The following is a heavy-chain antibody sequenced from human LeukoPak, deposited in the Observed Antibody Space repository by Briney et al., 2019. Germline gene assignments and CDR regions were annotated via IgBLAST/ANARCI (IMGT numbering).Heavy chain of an antibody. J-gene: IGHJ1*01. V-gene: IGHV3-23*01. CDR2: ISGSGGST. CDR1: GFTFSSYA. CDR3: AKGLFFFGKEQLVYEGYFQH. D-gene: IGHD6-13*01. Sequence: GGSLRLSCAASGFTFSSYAMSWVRQAPGKGLEWVSAISGSGGSTYYADSVKGRFTISRDNSKNTLYLQMNSLRAEDTAVYYCAKGLFFFGKEQLVYEGYFQHWGQGTLVTVSS.